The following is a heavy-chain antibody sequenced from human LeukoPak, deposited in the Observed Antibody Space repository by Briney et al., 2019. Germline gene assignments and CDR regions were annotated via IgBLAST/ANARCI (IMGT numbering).Heavy chain of an antibody. Sequence: GASVKVSCKASGGTFSSYAISWVRRAPGQGLEWMGGIIPIFGTANYAQKFQGRVTITADKSTSTAYMELSSLRSEDTAVYYCARDRVGYCSSTSCYHFDYWGQGTLVTVSS. V-gene: IGHV1-69*06. J-gene: IGHJ4*02. D-gene: IGHD2-2*01. CDR3: ARDRVGYCSSTSCYHFDY. CDR2: IIPIFGTA. CDR1: GGTFSSYA.